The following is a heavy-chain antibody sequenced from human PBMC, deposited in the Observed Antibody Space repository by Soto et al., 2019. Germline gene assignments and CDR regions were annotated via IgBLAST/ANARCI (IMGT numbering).Heavy chain of an antibody. CDR1: SGSISSSNW. CDR2: IHHSGSS. D-gene: IGHD1-7*01. V-gene: IGHV4-4*02. Sequence: QVHLQESGPGLVKPSGTLSLTCAVSSGSISSSNWWSGVRQPPGKGLEWIGEIHHSGSSNYNPSLKSRVTISVDKSKNQFSLNLSSVIAADTAVYYCAREAGTTRYYYYYMDVWGKGTTVTVSS. J-gene: IGHJ6*03. CDR3: AREAGTTRYYYYYMDV.